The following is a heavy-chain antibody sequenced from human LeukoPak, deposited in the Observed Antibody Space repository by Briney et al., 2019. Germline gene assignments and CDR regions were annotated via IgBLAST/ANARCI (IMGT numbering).Heavy chain of an antibody. CDR1: GGSISSYY. J-gene: IGHJ5*02. D-gene: IGHD6-19*01. CDR3: AKSDNSGWLTWFDP. V-gene: IGHV4-59*01. CDR2: IYHSGST. Sequence: PSETLSLTCTVSGGSISSYYWGWIRQPPGKGLEWIGYIYHSGSTNYNPSLKSRVTISVDTSKNQFSLKLSSVTAADTAVYYCAKSDNSGWLTWFDPWGQGTLVTVSS.